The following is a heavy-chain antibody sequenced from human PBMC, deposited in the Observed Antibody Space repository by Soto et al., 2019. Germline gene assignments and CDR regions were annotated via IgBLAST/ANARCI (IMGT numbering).Heavy chain of an antibody. D-gene: IGHD3-10*01. J-gene: IGHJ5*02. CDR2: FDPEDGET. CDR1: GYTFTGYY. CDR3: ATVMVRGVITLNWFDP. V-gene: IGHV1-24*01. Sequence: QVQLVQSGAEVKKPGASVKVSCKASGYTFTGYYMHWVRQAPGKGLEWMGGFDPEDGETIYAQKFQGRVTMTEDTSTDTAYMELGSLRSEDTAVYYCATVMVRGVITLNWFDPWGQGTLVTVSS.